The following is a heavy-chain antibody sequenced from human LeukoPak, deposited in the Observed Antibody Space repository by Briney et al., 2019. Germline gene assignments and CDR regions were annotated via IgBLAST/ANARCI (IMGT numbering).Heavy chain of an antibody. V-gene: IGHV3-21*01. CDR1: GFTFSSYA. D-gene: IGHD3-9*01. CDR3: ARDNRLRYFDWLLSFDY. CDR2: ISSSSSYI. J-gene: IGHJ4*02. Sequence: GGSLRLSCAASGFTFSSYAMSWVRQAPGKGLEWVSSISSSSSYIYYADSVKGRFTISRDNAKNSLYLQMNSLRAEDTAVYYCARDNRLRYFDWLLSFDYWGQGTLVTVSS.